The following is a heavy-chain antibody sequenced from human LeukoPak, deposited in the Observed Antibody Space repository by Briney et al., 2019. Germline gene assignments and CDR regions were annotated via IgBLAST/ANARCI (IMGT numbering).Heavy chain of an antibody. D-gene: IGHD3-22*01. J-gene: IGHJ4*02. Sequence: SETLSLTCTVSGGSISSSSYYWGWIRQPPGKGLEWIGNIYYSGSTYYNPSLKSRVTISVDTSKNQFSLKLSSVTAADTAVYFCARDSSGYYLLDYWGQGTLVTVSS. CDR2: IYYSGST. V-gene: IGHV4-39*02. CDR1: GGSISSSSYY. CDR3: ARDSSGYYLLDY.